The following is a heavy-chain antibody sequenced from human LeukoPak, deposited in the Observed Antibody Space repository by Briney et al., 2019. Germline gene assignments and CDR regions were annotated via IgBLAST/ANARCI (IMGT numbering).Heavy chain of an antibody. D-gene: IGHD3-22*01. CDR3: ATQQGFYDSSGYYLYY. J-gene: IGHJ4*02. V-gene: IGHV1-18*01. CDR1: GYTFTSYG. CDR2: VSAYNGNT. Sequence: ASVKVSCKASGYTFTSYGISWVRQAPGQGLEWMGWVSAYNGNTNYAQKFQGRVTMTEDTSTDTAYMELSSLRSEDTAVYYCATQQGFYDSSGYYLYYWGQGTLVTVSS.